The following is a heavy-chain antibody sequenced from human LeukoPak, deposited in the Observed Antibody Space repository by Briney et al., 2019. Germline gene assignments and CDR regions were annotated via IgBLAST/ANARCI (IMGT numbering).Heavy chain of an antibody. D-gene: IGHD2-2*01. CDR1: GFTFSSYA. CDR2: ISYDGNNK. J-gene: IGHJ4*02. CDR3: AKDHRGSTNSYSFDY. V-gene: IGHV3-30-3*01. Sequence: PGRSLRLSCAASGFTFSSYALHWVRQAPGKGLEWVAVISYDGNNKYYADSVKGRFTISRDNSKNTLYLQMDSLRAEDTSMFYCAKDHRGSTNSYSFDYWGQGTLVTVSS.